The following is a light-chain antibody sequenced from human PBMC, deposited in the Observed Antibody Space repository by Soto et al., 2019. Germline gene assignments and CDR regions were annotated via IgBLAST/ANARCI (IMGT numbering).Light chain of an antibody. V-gene: IGLV2-14*01. CDR1: SSDVGGYNY. CDR2: EVS. Sequence: QSVLTQPASVSGSPGQSITISCTGTSSDVGGYNYVSWYQQHPGKAPKLMIYEVSNRPSGVSNRFSGSKSGNTASLTISGLQAEDEADYSCSSYKSSSPYVFGTGTKVTVL. CDR3: SSYKSSSPYV. J-gene: IGLJ1*01.